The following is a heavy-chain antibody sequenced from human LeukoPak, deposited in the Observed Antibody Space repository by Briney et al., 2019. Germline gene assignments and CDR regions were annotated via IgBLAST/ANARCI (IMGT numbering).Heavy chain of an antibody. J-gene: IGHJ5*02. V-gene: IGHV1-18*01. CDR3: ARTPSPRLSVGDDP. CDR2: ISAYNGNT. Sequence: ASVKVSCKASGYTFTSYGISWVRQAPGQGLEWMGWISAYNGNTNYAQKLQGRVTMTTDTSTSTAYMELRSLRSDDTAVYYCARTPSPRLSVGDDPWGQGTLVTVSS. D-gene: IGHD3-16*01. CDR1: GYTFTSYG.